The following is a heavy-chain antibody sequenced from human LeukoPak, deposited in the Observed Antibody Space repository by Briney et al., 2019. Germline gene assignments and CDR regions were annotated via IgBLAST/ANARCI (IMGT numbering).Heavy chain of an antibody. D-gene: IGHD1-26*01. Sequence: PGGSLRLSCAASGFTFSSYAMHWVRQAPGKGLEWVAVISYDGSNKYYADSVKGRFTISRDNSKNTLYLQMNSLRAEDTAVYYCARDGIVGATSAEYFQHWGQGTLVTVSS. CDR1: GFTFSSYA. J-gene: IGHJ1*01. CDR3: ARDGIVGATSAEYFQH. V-gene: IGHV3-30-3*01. CDR2: ISYDGSNK.